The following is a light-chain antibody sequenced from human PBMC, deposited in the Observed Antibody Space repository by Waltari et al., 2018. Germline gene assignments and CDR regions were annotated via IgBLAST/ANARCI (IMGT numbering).Light chain of an antibody. CDR3: QPSYSTPLYT. CDR1: QNVDGY. Sequence: TQMTQSPSSLSASVGDRVSITCRASQNVDGYLNWYQQKPGTAPRLLVSVASSLQSGVPSRFSGSGSGTDFTLTISSLQPEDFATYYCQPSYSTPLYTFGQGTKLEIK. J-gene: IGKJ2*01. V-gene: IGKV1-39*01. CDR2: VAS.